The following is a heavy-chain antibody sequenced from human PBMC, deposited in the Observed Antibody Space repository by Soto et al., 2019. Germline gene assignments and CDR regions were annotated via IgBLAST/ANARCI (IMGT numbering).Heavy chain of an antibody. D-gene: IGHD2-15*01. J-gene: IGHJ6*02. Sequence: GESLKISCKGSGYSFTSYWIGWVRQMPGKGLEWMGIIYPGDSDTRYSPSFQGQVTISADKSINTAYLQWSSLKASDTAMYYCARHAADGWVAYYCYGMDVWGQGTTVTVSS. CDR3: ARHAADGWVAYYCYGMDV. CDR2: IYPGDSDT. V-gene: IGHV5-51*01. CDR1: GYSFTSYW.